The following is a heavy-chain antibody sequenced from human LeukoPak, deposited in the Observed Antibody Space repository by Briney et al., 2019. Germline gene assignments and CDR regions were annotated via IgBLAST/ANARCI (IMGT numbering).Heavy chain of an antibody. Sequence: SETLSLTCSVSGGSISPYFWSWIRQPAGKGLEWIGRIYSTGRSTYNSSLESRVTMSVDKSKNQLSLNLTSVTAADTAMYYCARVAVATTYFDYWGQGTLVTVSS. CDR2: IYSTGRS. V-gene: IGHV4-4*07. CDR3: ARVAVATTYFDY. D-gene: IGHD5-12*01. CDR1: GGSISPYF. J-gene: IGHJ4*02.